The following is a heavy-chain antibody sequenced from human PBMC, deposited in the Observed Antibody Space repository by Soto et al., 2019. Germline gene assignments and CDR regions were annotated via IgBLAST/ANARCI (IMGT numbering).Heavy chain of an antibody. J-gene: IGHJ4*02. V-gene: IGHV4-31*03. CDR1: GASISSGHYY. D-gene: IGHD6-19*01. CDR3: ALALATTSGLDY. Sequence: PSETLSLTCSVSGASISSGHYYWTWIRQHPGKGLEWIGSIYNTGSTSYNPSLTSRLSISVDTSENHFSLRLFSVTVADTAVYYCALALATTSGLDYWGQVSLVT. CDR2: IYNTGST.